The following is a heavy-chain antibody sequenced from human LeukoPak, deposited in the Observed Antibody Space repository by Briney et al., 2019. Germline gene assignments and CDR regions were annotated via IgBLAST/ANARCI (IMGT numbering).Heavy chain of an antibody. J-gene: IGHJ4*02. D-gene: IGHD3-16*01. CDR1: GFTFSSSW. V-gene: IGHV3-7*01. Sequence: GGSLRLSCAASGFTFSSSWMTWVRQAPGKGLEWLANIKGDGSDKNYVDSVKGRFTISRDNAKNSLFLQMSSLRGEDTALYYCATEHWGPNSWGQGTLVTVSS. CDR2: IKGDGSDK. CDR3: ATEHWGPNS.